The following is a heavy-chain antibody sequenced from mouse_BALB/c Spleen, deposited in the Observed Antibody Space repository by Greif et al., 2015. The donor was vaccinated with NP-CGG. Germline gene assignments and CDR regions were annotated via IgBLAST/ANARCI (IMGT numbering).Heavy chain of an antibody. CDR2: IDLANGNT. CDR1: GFNIKDTY. Sequence: EVQLQQSGAELVKPGASVKLSCTASGFNIKDTYMHWVEQRPEQGLEWIGRIDLANGNTKYDPKFQGKATITADTSSNTAYLQLSSLTSEDTAVYYCARWDWYFGVWGAGTTVTVSS. J-gene: IGHJ1*01. CDR3: ARWDWYFGV. V-gene: IGHV14-3*02.